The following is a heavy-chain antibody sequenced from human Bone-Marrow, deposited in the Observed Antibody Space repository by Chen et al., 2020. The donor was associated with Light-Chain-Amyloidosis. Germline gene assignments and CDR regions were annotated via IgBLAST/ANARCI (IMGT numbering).Heavy chain of an antibody. CDR2: INDAENT. J-gene: IGHJ4*02. CDR3: ARGRSYYYGLGKIDY. V-gene: IGHV4-34*02. CDR1: GGSFSGYY. Sequence: QVQLQQWGAGLLRPSETLSLTCAVDGGSFSGYYWTWIRQPPGKGLEWIGEINDAENTNYNPPLRRRVTISLDTSKNHFSLNLTSVTAADTAVYYCARGRSYYYGLGKIDYWGQGSLVIVSS. D-gene: IGHD3-10*01.